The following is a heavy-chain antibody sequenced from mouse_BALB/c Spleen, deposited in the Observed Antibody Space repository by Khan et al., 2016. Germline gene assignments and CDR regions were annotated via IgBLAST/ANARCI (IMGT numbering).Heavy chain of an antibody. V-gene: IGHV7-3*02. Sequence: EVQLVESGGGLVQPGGSLRLSCATSGFTFTDYYMSWVRQPPGKAIEWLGFIRNKANGYTTEYSASVKGRFTISRDNSQSILYLQMNTLRAEDSATYYWAGLGGLRRDWYFDVWGAGTTVTVSS. CDR2: IRNKANGYTT. CDR3: AGLGGLRRDWYFDV. D-gene: IGHD2-2*01. J-gene: IGHJ1*01. CDR1: GFTFTDYY.